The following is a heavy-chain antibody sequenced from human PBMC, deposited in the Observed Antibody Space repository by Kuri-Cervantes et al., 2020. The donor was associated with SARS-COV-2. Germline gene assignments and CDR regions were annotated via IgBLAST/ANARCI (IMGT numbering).Heavy chain of an antibody. D-gene: IGHD3-10*01. CDR2: ISGSGGST. Sequence: GSSLKISCAASGITFSSYAMGWVRQAAGKRLEWVSAISGSGGSTFSADSVDGRFTISRDKSLNTLSLQMNSLRAEDTAIYYCAKDPHYYGSGAYYKAPYYFDYWGQGTLVTASS. CDR3: AKDPHYYGSGAYYKAPYYFDY. J-gene: IGHJ4*02. CDR1: GITFSSYA. V-gene: IGHV3-23*01.